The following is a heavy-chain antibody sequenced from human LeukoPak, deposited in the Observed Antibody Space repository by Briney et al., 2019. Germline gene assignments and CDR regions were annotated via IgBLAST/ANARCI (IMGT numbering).Heavy chain of an antibody. Sequence: SSVTVSCKASGYTFTGYYMRWVRQAPGQGLEWMGWINPNSGGTNYAQKFQRRVTITRDTSISTAYMELSRLTSNDTGVYDCERPRRDGYSFD. V-gene: IGHV1-2*02. CDR3: ERPRRDGYSFD. D-gene: IGHD5-24*01. J-gene: IGHJ4*01. CDR1: GYTFTGYY. CDR2: INPNSGGT.